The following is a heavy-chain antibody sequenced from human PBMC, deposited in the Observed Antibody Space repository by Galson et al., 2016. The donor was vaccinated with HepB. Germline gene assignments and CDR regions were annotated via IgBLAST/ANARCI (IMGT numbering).Heavy chain of an antibody. CDR3: ARGLYYGDYAPHY. J-gene: IGHJ4*02. CDR1: GFTFSDYY. CDR2: IDSSGTTI. V-gene: IGHV3-11*01. Sequence: SLRLSCAASGFTFSDYYMNWIRQAPGKGLECISYIDSSGTTIYYSDSVKGRFTASRDNAKNSLYLQMNSLRVEDTAVYYCARGLYYGDYAPHYWGQGTLATVSS. D-gene: IGHD4-17*01.